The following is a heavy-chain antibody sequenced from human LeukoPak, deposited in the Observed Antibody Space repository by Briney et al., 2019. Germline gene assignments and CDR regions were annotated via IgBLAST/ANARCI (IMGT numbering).Heavy chain of an antibody. J-gene: IGHJ4*02. CDR1: GYTFTGCY. D-gene: IGHD6-19*01. V-gene: IGHV1-2*02. Sequence: ASVKVSCKASGYTFTGCYMHWVRQAPGQGLEWMGWINPNSGGTNYAQKFQGRVAMTRDTSISTAYMELSRLRYDDTGVYYCARWYSSGIDYWGQGTLVTVSS. CDR2: INPNSGGT. CDR3: ARWYSSGIDY.